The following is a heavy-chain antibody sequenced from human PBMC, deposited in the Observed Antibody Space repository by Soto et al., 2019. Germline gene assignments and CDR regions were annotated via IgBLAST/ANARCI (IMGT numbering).Heavy chain of an antibody. J-gene: IGHJ3*02. CDR3: ARANDLNAFDM. V-gene: IGHV3-53*04. CDR1: GFSVSATKY. Sequence: VQLVESGGGLVQPGGSLRLSCVASGFSVSATKYMNWLRQAPDKGLEWVSVIYSGGTYYYAASVKGRFTISGHDSKNTLYLQMDSLRPEDTAVYFCARANDLNAFDMWGQGTMVTVSS. CDR2: IYSGGTY.